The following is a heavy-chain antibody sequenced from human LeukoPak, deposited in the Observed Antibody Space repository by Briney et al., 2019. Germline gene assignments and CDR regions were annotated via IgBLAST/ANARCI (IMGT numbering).Heavy chain of an antibody. V-gene: IGHV3-30*18. D-gene: IGHD3-16*01. J-gene: IGHJ4*02. CDR2: ISYDGSNK. Sequence: PGGSLRLSCAASGLTFSSHWMHWVRQAPGKGLEWVAVISYDGSNKYYADSVKGRFTISRDNSKNTLYLQMNSLRAEDTAVYYCAKSLRPPDYWGQGTLVTVSS. CDR3: AKSLRPPDY. CDR1: GLTFSSHW.